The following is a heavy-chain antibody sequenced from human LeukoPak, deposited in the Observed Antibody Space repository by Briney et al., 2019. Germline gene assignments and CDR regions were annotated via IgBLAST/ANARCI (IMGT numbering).Heavy chain of an antibody. J-gene: IGHJ4*02. Sequence: GGSLRLPCGASGITFSSYSMNRVRQAPRKGLEWVSYIISSSSTIYYADSVKGRFTISRDNAKNSLYLQMNSLRDEDTAVYYCARDSRNAVAGTGYWGQGTLVTVSS. CDR2: IISSSSTI. CDR1: GITFSSYS. D-gene: IGHD6-19*01. V-gene: IGHV3-48*02. CDR3: ARDSRNAVAGTGY.